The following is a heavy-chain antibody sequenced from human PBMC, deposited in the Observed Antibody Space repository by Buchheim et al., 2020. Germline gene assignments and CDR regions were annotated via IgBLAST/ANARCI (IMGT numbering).Heavy chain of an antibody. D-gene: IGHD5-24*01. CDR1: GFIFSNYW. CDR3: AKGGGSGKLDY. J-gene: IGHJ4*02. V-gene: IGHV3-74*02. CDR2: IYSDGTNT. Sequence: EVQLLESGGDLVQPGGSLRLSCAASGFIFSNYWMHWVRQAPGKGLVWVSLIYSDGTNTNYADSVKGRITISRDNAKSTLYLQMNSLRAEDTAVYYCAKGGGSGKLDYWGQG.